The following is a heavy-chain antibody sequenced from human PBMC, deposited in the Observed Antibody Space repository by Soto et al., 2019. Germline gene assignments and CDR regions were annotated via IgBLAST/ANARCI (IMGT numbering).Heavy chain of an antibody. CDR3: ASLPSIAVAGTVGATKGENYYYGMDV. J-gene: IGHJ6*02. V-gene: IGHV4-34*01. Sequence: PSETLSLTCAVYGGSFSGYYWSWIRQPPGKGLEWIGEINHSGSTNYNPSLKSRVTISVDTSKNQFSPKLSSVTAADTAVYYCASLPSIAVAGTVGATKGENYYYGMDVWGQGTTVTVSS. CDR2: INHSGST. CDR1: GGSFSGYY. D-gene: IGHD6-19*01.